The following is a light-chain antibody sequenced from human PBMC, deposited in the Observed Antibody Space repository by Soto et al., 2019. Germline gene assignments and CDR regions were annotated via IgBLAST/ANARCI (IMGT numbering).Light chain of an antibody. Sequence: DIVMTQSPDSLAVSLGERATINCKSSQSVLYSSNNKNFLAWYQQKPGQPPKLLISWASTRESGVPDRFSGSGSGTDFTLTISSLQAEDVAVYYCQQYYDTHYTFGQGTKLEIK. J-gene: IGKJ2*01. CDR2: WAS. CDR3: QQYYDTHYT. CDR1: QSVLYSSNNKNF. V-gene: IGKV4-1*01.